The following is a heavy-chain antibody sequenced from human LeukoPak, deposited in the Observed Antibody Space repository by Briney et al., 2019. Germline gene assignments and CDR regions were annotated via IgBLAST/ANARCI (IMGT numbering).Heavy chain of an antibody. Sequence: SETLSLTCAVHGGSLSGHYWGWIRRPPGKGLEWIGDINQSGSTNYNPSFKSRVTISVDTSKNQFSLKLTSVTAADTAVYYCARRELDSSGSLPAEYFQHWGQGTLVTVSS. D-gene: IGHD3-22*01. CDR2: INQSGST. CDR1: GGSLSGHY. J-gene: IGHJ1*01. V-gene: IGHV4-34*01. CDR3: ARRELDSSGSLPAEYFQH.